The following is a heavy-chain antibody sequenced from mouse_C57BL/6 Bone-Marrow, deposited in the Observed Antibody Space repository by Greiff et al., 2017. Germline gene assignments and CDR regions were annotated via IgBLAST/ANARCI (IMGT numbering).Heavy chain of an antibody. CDR1: GFNIKDDY. CDR3: LYYYGLWYFDV. Sequence: EVQGVESGAELVRPGASVKLSCTASGFNIKDDYMHWVKQRPEQGLEWIGWIDPENGDTEYASKFQGKATITADTSSNTAYLQLSSLTSEDTAVYYCLYYYGLWYFDVWGTGTTVTVSS. J-gene: IGHJ1*03. V-gene: IGHV14-4*01. D-gene: IGHD1-1*01. CDR2: IDPENGDT.